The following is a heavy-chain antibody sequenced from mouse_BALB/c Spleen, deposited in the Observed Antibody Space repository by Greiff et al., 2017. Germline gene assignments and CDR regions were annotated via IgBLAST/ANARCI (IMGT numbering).Heavy chain of an antibody. D-gene: IGHD1-2*01. V-gene: IGHV14-3*02. CDR1: GFNIKDTY. CDR3: ARTTATFYAMDD. Sequence: EVQLQQSGAELVKPGASVKLSCTASGFNIKDTYMHWVKQRPEQGLEWIGRIDPANGNTKYDPKFQGKATITADTSSNTAYLQLSSLTSEDTAVYYCARTTATFYAMDDWGQGTSVTVSS. CDR2: IDPANGNT. J-gene: IGHJ4*01.